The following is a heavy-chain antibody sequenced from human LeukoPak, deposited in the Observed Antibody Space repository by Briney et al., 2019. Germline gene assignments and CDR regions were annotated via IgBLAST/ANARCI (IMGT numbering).Heavy chain of an antibody. D-gene: IGHD6-13*01. Sequence: ETLSLTCAVSGGSFSGFYWSWIRQPPGKGLEWIGEINHSGRTNYNPSLKSRVTISVDTSKNQFSLKLSSVTAADTAVYYCARHLGSSWYLLGYWGQGTLVTVSS. CDR1: GGSFSGFY. V-gene: IGHV4-34*01. CDR2: INHSGRT. J-gene: IGHJ4*02. CDR3: ARHLGSSWYLLGY.